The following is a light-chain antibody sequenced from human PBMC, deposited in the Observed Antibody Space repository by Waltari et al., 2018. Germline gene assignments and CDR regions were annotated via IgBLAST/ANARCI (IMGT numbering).Light chain of an antibody. J-gene: IGLJ3*02. CDR1: SGSLSTTSY. CDR2: KGN. CDR3: SLYMGSGIWV. Sequence: QTVVTQEPSLSVSPGGTVTLTCTLSSGSLSTTSYATWYQQTPGQAPRTLVYKGNIRASGVPGRLSGSILGNKSALTITGAQAGDECDYYCSLYMGSGIWVFGGGTKLTVL. V-gene: IGLV8-61*01.